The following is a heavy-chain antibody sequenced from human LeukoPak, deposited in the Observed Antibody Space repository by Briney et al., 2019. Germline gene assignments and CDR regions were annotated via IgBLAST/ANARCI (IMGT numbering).Heavy chain of an antibody. J-gene: IGHJ4*02. CDR3: ARFKRVGSSGWPLDY. D-gene: IGHD6-19*01. CDR2: INPSGGST. Sequence: ASVKVSCKASGYTFTSYYMHWVRQAPGQGLEWMGIINPSGGSTSYAQKFQGRATMTRDTSTSTVYMELSSLRSEDTAVYYCARFKRVGSSGWPLDYWGQGTLVTVSS. V-gene: IGHV1-46*01. CDR1: GYTFTSYY.